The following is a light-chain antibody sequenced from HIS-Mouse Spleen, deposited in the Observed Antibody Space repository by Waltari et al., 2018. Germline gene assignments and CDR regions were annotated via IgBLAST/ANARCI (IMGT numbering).Light chain of an antibody. CDR2: EGS. J-gene: IGLJ2*01. CDR1: SSDVGSYNL. V-gene: IGLV2-23*01. CDR3: CSYAGSSTVV. Sequence: QSALTQPASVSGSPGQSITISCTGTSSDVGSYNLVSWYQQHPGKAPKLMIYEGSKRTSGVSNRVSGSKSGNTAALTSAGLQAEDEADYYCCSYAGSSTVVFGGGTKLTVL.